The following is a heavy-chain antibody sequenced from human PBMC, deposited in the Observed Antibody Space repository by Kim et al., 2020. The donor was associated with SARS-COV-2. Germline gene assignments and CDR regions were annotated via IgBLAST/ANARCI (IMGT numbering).Heavy chain of an antibody. CDR1: GGSISSGGYY. V-gene: IGHV4-31*03. D-gene: IGHD3-3*01. CDR2: IYYSGST. CDR3: ARAGRRRITIFGVVGAFAI. J-gene: IGHJ3*02. Sequence: SETLSLTCTVSGGSISSGGYYWSWIRQHPGKGLEWIGYIYYSGSTYYNPSLKSRVTISVDTSKNQFSLKLSSVTAADTAVYYCARAGRRRITIFGVVGAFAIWGQGTMVTVSS.